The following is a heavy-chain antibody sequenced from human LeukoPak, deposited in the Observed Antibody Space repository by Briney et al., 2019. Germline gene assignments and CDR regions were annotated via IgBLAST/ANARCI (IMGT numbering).Heavy chain of an antibody. Sequence: GGSLRLSCAASGFTFSTFAMIWVRQPPGKGLEGVSSIFPSGGEIHYADSVRGRFTISRDNSKSTLSLQLTSLKAEAPALFYCARARIVLTTYVAFDIWGQGTMVTVSS. CDR3: ARARIVLTTYVAFDI. D-gene: IGHD2-21*01. V-gene: IGHV3-23*01. CDR1: GFTFSTFA. J-gene: IGHJ3*02. CDR2: IFPSGGEI.